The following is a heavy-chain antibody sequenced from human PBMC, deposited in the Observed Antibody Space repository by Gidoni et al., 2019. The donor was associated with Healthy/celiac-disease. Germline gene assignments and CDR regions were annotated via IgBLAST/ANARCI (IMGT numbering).Heavy chain of an antibody. CDR3: ARVADYGDLRLFDY. J-gene: IGHJ4*02. Sequence: QVQLQESGPGLVKPSETLSLTCTVSGGSISSYYWSWIRQPPGKGLEWIGYIYYSGSTNYNPSLKSRVTISVDTSKNQFSLKLSSVTAADTAVYYCARVADYGDLRLFDYWGQGTLVTVSS. CDR2: IYYSGST. CDR1: GGSISSYY. D-gene: IGHD4-17*01. V-gene: IGHV4-59*01.